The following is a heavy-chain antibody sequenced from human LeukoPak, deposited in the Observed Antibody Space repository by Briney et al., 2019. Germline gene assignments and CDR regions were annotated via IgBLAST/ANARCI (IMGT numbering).Heavy chain of an antibody. CDR3: ARGGDLYDYVWGSYRYNPFDP. Sequence: SETLSLTCAVQGGSFSRYYWSWIRQHPGKGMECIGEINHSASTNYNPSLNSRVTISVDTSKNQFSLELSSVTAADTAVYYCARGGDLYDYVWGSYRYNPFDPWGQGTLVTVSS. CDR2: INHSAST. V-gene: IGHV4-34*01. CDR1: GGSFSRYY. J-gene: IGHJ5*02. D-gene: IGHD3-16*02.